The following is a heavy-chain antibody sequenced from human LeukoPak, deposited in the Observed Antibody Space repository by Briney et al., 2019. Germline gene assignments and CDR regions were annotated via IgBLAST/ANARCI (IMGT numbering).Heavy chain of an antibody. J-gene: IGHJ4*02. D-gene: IGHD6-13*01. V-gene: IGHV3-9*01. Sequence: AGGSLRLSCAASGFTFDDYAMHWVRQAPGKGLEWVSSITWNSGSIDYADSVKGRFTISRDNAKNSLYLQMNNLRAEDTALYYCAKDMRGAAGLDYWGQGTLVTVSS. CDR3: AKDMRGAAGLDY. CDR1: GFTFDDYA. CDR2: ITWNSGSI.